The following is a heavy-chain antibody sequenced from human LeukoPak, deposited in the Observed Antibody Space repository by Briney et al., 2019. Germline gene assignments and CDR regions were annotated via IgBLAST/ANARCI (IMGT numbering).Heavy chain of an antibody. D-gene: IGHD6-13*01. J-gene: IGHJ4*02. Sequence: PGGSLRLSCAASGFTFASYDMHWVRQAPGKGLEWVALIWYDGSNTYYADSVKGRFTISRDNSKNTLYLQMNSLRAEDTAVYYCARSLRQQLAVGYWGQGTLVTVSS. V-gene: IGHV3-33*01. CDR3: ARSLRQQLAVGY. CDR2: IWYDGSNT. CDR1: GFTFASYD.